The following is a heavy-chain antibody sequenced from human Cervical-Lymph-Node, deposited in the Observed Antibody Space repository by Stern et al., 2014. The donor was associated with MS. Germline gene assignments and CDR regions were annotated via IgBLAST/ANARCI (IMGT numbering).Heavy chain of an antibody. CDR1: GYTFTSYA. CDR3: ASGVTAVAGMGL. V-gene: IGHV1-3*01. D-gene: IGHD6-19*01. CDR2: INAGNGNT. Sequence: QVQLGQSGAEVKKPGASVKVSCKASGYTFTSYAMHWVRPAPGQRLEWMGWINAGNGNTKYSQKFQGRVTITRDTSASTAYMELSSLRSEDTAVYYCASGVTAVAGMGLWGQGTLVTVSS. J-gene: IGHJ4*02.